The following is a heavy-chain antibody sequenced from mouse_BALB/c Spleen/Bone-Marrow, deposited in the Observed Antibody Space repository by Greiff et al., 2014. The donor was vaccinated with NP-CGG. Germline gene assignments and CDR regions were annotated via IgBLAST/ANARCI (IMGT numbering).Heavy chain of an antibody. CDR3: TREGAY. Sequence: VQLQESGAELVKPGASVKLSCKASGYTFTSYYMYWVKQRPGQGLEWIGEINHSNGYTNFSEKFKSKATLTVDKSSSTAYMQLSSLTSEDSAVYYCTREGAYWGQGTLVTVSA. V-gene: IGHV1S81*02. J-gene: IGHJ3*01. CDR2: INHSNGYT. CDR1: GYTFTSYY.